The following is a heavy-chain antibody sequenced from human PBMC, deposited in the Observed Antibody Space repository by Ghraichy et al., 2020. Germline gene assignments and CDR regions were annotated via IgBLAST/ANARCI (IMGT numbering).Heavy chain of an antibody. CDR1: GFTFSSHA. CDR3: TSRGISVRDEWGSLDY. J-gene: IGHJ4*02. Sequence: LSLTCAASGFTFSSHAMTWVRQPPGKGLEWVAAIGGSVAQTFYADSVRGRFTISRDNSKDTLYVHMNNLRAEDTAVYYCTSRGISVRDEWGSLDYWGQGTLVTVSS. D-gene: IGHD1-26*01. CDR2: IGGSVAQT. V-gene: IGHV3-23*01.